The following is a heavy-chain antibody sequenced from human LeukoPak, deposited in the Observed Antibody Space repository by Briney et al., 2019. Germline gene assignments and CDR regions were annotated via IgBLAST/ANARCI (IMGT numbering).Heavy chain of an antibody. CDR1: GGTFSSYA. V-gene: IGHV1-69*13. D-gene: IGHD3-9*01. Sequence: SVNVSCKASGGTFSSYAISWVRQAPGQGLEWMGGIIPIFGTANYAQKFQGRVTITADESASTAYMEPSSLRSEDTAVYYCARARYFGRRYYYGMDVWGQGTTVTVSS. J-gene: IGHJ6*02. CDR2: IIPIFGTA. CDR3: ARARYFGRRYYYGMDV.